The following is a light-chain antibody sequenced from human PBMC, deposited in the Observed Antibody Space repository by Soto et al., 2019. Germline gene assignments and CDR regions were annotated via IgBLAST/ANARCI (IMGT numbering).Light chain of an antibody. CDR3: AVWDDRLSGL. CDR1: SSNVERNY. Sequence: QSVLTQPPSASGTPGQRVIITCSGGSSNVERNYVYWYQHLPGTAPKLLIYRDDQRPSGVPDRFSSSKSGTSASLAISGLRSEDEAAYYCAVWDDRLSGLFGGGTKLTVL. J-gene: IGLJ3*02. CDR2: RDD. V-gene: IGLV1-47*01.